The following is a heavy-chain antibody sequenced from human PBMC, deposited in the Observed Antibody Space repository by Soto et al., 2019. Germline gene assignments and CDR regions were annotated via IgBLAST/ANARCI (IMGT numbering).Heavy chain of an antibody. J-gene: IGHJ6*03. CDR2: IYYSGST. V-gene: IGHV4-59*01. Sequence: SETLSLTCTVSGGSISSYYWSWIRQPPGKGLEWIGYIYYSGSTNYNPSLKSRVTISVDTSKNQFSLKLSSVTAADTAVYYCARVRDYSNYYYYYYMDVWGKGTTVTVSS. CDR1: GGSISSYY. D-gene: IGHD4-4*01. CDR3: ARVRDYSNYYYYYYMDV.